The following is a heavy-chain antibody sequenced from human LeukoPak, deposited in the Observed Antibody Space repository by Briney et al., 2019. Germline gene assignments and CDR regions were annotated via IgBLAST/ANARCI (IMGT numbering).Heavy chain of an antibody. J-gene: IGHJ5*02. Sequence: PSETLSLTXTVSGGSIGSSSYYWGWIRQPPGKGLEWIGSIYYSGSTYYNPSLKSRVTISVDTSKNQFSLKLSSVTAADTAVYYCARLVWPEYYDSSGYWGNWFDPWGQGTLVTVSS. CDR1: GGSIGSSSYY. CDR2: IYYSGST. V-gene: IGHV4-39*01. CDR3: ARLVWPEYYDSSGYWGNWFDP. D-gene: IGHD3-22*01.